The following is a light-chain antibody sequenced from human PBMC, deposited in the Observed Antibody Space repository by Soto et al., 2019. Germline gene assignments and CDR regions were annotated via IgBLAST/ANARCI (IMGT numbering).Light chain of an antibody. CDR1: SSDVGSYNY. Sequence: QSALTQPASVSGSPGQSITISCTGTSSDVGSYNYVSWYQQHPGKAPKVMIYDVSNRPSGVSYRFSGSKSGNTASLTISGLQAEDEADYYCSSYPTSSTYVFGTGTKLTVL. CDR3: SSYPTSSTYV. V-gene: IGLV2-14*01. J-gene: IGLJ1*01. CDR2: DVS.